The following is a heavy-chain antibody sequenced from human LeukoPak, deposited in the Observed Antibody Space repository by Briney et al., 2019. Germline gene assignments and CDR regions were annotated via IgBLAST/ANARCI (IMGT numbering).Heavy chain of an antibody. J-gene: IGHJ4*02. Sequence: GGSLRLSCAASGFTFSNAWMSWVRQAPGKGLEWVGRIKSKTDGGTTDYAAPVKGRFTISRDDSKNTLYLQMNSLKTEDTAVYYCTTSRYYDILTGYPKYYFDYWGQGTLVTVSS. V-gene: IGHV3-15*01. D-gene: IGHD3-9*01. CDR2: IKSKTDGGTT. CDR3: TTSRYYDILTGYPKYYFDY. CDR1: GFTFSNAW.